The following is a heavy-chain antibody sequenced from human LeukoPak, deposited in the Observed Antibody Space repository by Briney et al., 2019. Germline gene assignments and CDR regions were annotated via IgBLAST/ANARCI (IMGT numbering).Heavy chain of an antibody. CDR1: GFTFSEYY. Sequence: GGSLRLSCAASGFTFSEYYMSWIRQAPGKGLEWGSYISSSGSTIYYADSVNGRFTISRHNAKNSLYLQMNSLRAEDTAVYYCAIDPDPYGDYVSTGYFDYWGQGTLVTVSS. V-gene: IGHV3-11*04. J-gene: IGHJ4*02. CDR2: ISSSGSTI. D-gene: IGHD4-17*01. CDR3: AIDPDPYGDYVSTGYFDY.